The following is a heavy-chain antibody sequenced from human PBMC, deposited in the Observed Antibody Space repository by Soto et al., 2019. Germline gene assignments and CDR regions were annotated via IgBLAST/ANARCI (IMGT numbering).Heavy chain of an antibody. J-gene: IGHJ6*03. CDR3: ARGIAAPGSYYDYYMDV. CDR1: GSSISSYY. CDR2: FYYSGST. Sequence: QVQLQESGPGLVKPSETLSLTCTVSGSSISSYYWSGIRQPPGKGLEWIGSFYYSGSTHYNPSLKSRVTLSVATTKNQFSLKLSCLTAADTAVYYCARGIAAPGSYYDYYMDVWGKGTTVTVSS. D-gene: IGHD6-13*01. V-gene: IGHV4-59*01.